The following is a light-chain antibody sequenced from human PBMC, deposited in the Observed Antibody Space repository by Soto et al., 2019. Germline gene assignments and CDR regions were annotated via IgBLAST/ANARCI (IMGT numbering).Light chain of an antibody. J-gene: IGLJ1*01. CDR1: SSDVGGYNY. CDR2: EVI. Sequence: QSVLTQPASVSVSPGQSITISCTGTSSDVGGYNYVSWYQQHPGKAPKLIIYEVIKRPSGVSNRFSGSNSGNTASLTISGLQTEEEADYYCSSYTSSSNYVFGTGTKVTVL. V-gene: IGLV2-14*01. CDR3: SSYTSSSNYV.